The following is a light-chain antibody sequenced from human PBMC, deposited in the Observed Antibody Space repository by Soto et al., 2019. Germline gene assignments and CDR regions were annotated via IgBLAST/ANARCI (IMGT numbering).Light chain of an antibody. V-gene: IGKV1-6*01. CDR3: LQQYFYPFT. CDR2: AAS. J-gene: IGKJ3*01. Sequence: AIPMTQSPSSLSASVGDSVTITCRASQYIRNDLDWHQQRPGKAPRLLIYAASNLQSGVPARFSGSGSGTDFTLTISSLQPEDFATYYCLQQYFYPFTFGPGTTVDLK. CDR1: QYIRND.